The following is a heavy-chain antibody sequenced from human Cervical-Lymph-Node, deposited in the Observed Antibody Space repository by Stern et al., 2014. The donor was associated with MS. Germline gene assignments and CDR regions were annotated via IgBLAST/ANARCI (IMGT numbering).Heavy chain of an antibody. D-gene: IGHD6-19*01. CDR3: AHRPPRRIAVADDAFDI. Sequence: QVTLKESGPTLVKPTQTLTLTCTFSGVSLSTSGVGVGWIRQPPGKALAWVALIYWDDDKRYSPSLKSRLTITKDTSKNQVFLTMTTMDPVDTATYYCAHRPPRRIAVADDAFDIWGQGTMVTVSS. V-gene: IGHV2-5*02. J-gene: IGHJ3*02. CDR2: IYWDDDK. CDR1: GVSLSTSGVG.